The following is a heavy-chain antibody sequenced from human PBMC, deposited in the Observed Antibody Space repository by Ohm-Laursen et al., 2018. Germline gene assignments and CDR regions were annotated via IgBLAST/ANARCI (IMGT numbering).Heavy chain of an antibody. Sequence: SLRLSCTASGFTVSSNHMNWVRQAPGKGLEWVSVIYSGGSTYYADSVKGRFTISRDNSKNTLYLQMNSLRAEDTAVYYCAKDISPVQPDYFDYWGQGTLVTVSS. CDR2: IYSGGST. J-gene: IGHJ4*02. V-gene: IGHV3-53*01. D-gene: IGHD1-1*01. CDR1: GFTVSSNH. CDR3: AKDISPVQPDYFDY.